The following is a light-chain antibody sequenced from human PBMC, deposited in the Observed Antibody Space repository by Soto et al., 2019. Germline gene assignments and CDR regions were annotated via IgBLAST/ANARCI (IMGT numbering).Light chain of an antibody. CDR1: QDVGSSY. V-gene: IGKV3-20*01. CDR2: GAS. CDR3: QQYAVSPET. Sequence: VLTQSPAILSLFPGERAALSCRASQDVGSSYLAWYQQKPGQAPRLLIYGASGRARGIPDRFSGSGSGTDFTLTIRGLEPEDFAVYYCQQYAVSPETFGQGTKVDIK. J-gene: IGKJ1*01.